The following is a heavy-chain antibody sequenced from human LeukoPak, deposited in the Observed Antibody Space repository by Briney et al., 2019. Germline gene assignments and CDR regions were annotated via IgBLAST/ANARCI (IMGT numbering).Heavy chain of an antibody. D-gene: IGHD3-3*01. Sequence: GGSLRLSCAASGFTFSSYWMSWVRQAPGKGLEWVANIKQDGSEKYYVDSVKGRFTISRDNAKNSLYLQMNSLRAEDTAVYYCARDSRLTIFGVVIISPMDVWGKGTTVTVSS. CDR2: IKQDGSEK. J-gene: IGHJ6*03. CDR1: GFTFSSYW. CDR3: ARDSRLTIFGVVIISPMDV. V-gene: IGHV3-7*01.